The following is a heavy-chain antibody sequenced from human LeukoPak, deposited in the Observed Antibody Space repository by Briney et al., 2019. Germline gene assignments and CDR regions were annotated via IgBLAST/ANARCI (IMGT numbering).Heavy chain of an antibody. Sequence: SETLSLTCTVSGGSISSNDYYWDWIRQPPGMGLEYIGSIYYSGSTYYNPSLKSRVTISVDTSKNQFSLKLSSVTAADTAIYYCARGVIKGPGYCSGGSCYGWFDPWGQGTLVTVSS. CDR3: ARGVIKGPGYCSGGSCYGWFDP. CDR1: GGSISSNDYY. V-gene: IGHV4-39*07. D-gene: IGHD2-15*01. CDR2: IYYSGST. J-gene: IGHJ5*02.